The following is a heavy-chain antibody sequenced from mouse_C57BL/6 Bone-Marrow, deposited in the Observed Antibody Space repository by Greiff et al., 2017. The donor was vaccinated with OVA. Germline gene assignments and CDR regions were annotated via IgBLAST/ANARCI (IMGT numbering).Heavy chain of an antibody. CDR1: GYTFTDYE. CDR2: IDPETGGT. Sequence: QVQLQQSGAELVRPGASVTLSCKASGYTFTDYEMHWVKQTPVHGLEWIGAIDPETGGTAYNQKFKGKAILTADKSSSTAYMELRSLTSEDSAVYYCTRRKYYGSSPYAMDYWGQGTSVTVSS. J-gene: IGHJ4*01. D-gene: IGHD1-1*01. V-gene: IGHV1-15*01. CDR3: TRRKYYGSSPYAMDY.